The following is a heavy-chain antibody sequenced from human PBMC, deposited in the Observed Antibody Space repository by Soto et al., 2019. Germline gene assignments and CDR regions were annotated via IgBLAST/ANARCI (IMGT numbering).Heavy chain of an antibody. CDR3: ARGQEGVVATH. Sequence: QVQLQQWGAGLLKPSETLSLNCAVTGGYLSGDYWSWMRQPPVKGLEWIGEVKDGGHTNYSPSLRGRVTISSDTSNNQFSLRLNSVTAADTGVYYCARGQEGVVATHWDQGSLVTVSS. D-gene: IGHD5-12*01. CDR2: VKDGGHT. CDR1: GGYLSGDY. V-gene: IGHV4-34*01. J-gene: IGHJ4*02.